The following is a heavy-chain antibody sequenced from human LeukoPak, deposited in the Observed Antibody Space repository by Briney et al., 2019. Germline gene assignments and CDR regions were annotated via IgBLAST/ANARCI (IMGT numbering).Heavy chain of an antibody. CDR3: ARGLGNSGFDY. V-gene: IGHV4-4*02. Sequence: SETLSLTCAVSGGSISSSNWWSWVRQPPGKGLEWIGEIYHSGSTNYNSSLKSRVTMSVDKSKNQFSLKLSSVTAADTAVYYCARGLGNSGFDYWGQGTLVTVSS. CDR2: IYHSGST. D-gene: IGHD3-10*01. CDR1: GGSISSSNW. J-gene: IGHJ4*02.